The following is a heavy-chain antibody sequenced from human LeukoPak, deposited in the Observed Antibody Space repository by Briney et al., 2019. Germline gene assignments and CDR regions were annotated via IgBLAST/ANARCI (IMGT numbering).Heavy chain of an antibody. CDR2: IIPIFGTA. D-gene: IGHD2-21*02. CDR3: AREGPYCGGDCYFDY. V-gene: IGHV1-69*13. J-gene: IGHJ4*02. CDR1: GGTFSSYA. Sequence: SVKDSCKASGGTFSSYAISWVRQAPGQGLEWMGGIIPIFGTANYAQKFQGRVTITADESTSTAYMELSSLRSEDTAVYYCAREGPYCGGDCYFDYWGQGTLVTVSS.